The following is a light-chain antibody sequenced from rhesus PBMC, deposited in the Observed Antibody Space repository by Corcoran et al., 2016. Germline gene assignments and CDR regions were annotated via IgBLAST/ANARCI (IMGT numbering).Light chain of an antibody. CDR1: QGISSW. CDR3: QQYNSATYS. V-gene: IGKV1-21*01. CDR2: KAS. J-gene: IGKJ2*01. Sequence: DIQMTQSPSSLSASVGDRVTITCRASQGISSWLAWSQQKPGKAPKLLIYKASSLRSGVPQRFSGSGSGTDFTLTISSLQPEDFATYDCQQYNSATYSFGQGTKVEIK.